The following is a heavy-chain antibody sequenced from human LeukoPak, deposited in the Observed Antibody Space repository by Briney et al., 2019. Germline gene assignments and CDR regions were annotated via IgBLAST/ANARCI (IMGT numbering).Heavy chain of an antibody. CDR3: AKYDI. CDR1: GFSFSNYE. CDR2: IRYDGSNK. V-gene: IGHV3-30*02. J-gene: IGHJ3*02. Sequence: PGGSLRHSCAASGFSFSNYEMHWVRQTPGKGLEWVAFIRYDGSNKYYGDSVKGRFTISRDNSKNTLYLQMNSLRAEDTAVYYCAKYDIWGQGTLVTVSS.